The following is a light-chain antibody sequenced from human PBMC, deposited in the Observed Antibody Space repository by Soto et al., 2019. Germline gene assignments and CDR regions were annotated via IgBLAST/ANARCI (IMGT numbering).Light chain of an antibody. CDR3: CSCAGSSAYV. V-gene: IGLV2-23*01. CDR1: SSDVGSYSL. CDR2: EGS. J-gene: IGLJ1*01. Sequence: QAALTQPASVSGSPGQSITISCTGTSSDVGSYSLVSWYQQHPGKAPKLMIYEGSKRPSGVSNRFSGSKSGNTASLTISGLQAEDEADYYCCSCAGSSAYVFGTGTKVTVL.